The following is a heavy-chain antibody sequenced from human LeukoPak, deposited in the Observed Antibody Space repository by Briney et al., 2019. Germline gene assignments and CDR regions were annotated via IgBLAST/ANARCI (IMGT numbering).Heavy chain of an antibody. CDR2: IKQDGSET. J-gene: IGHJ4*01. CDR3: VREGFCFFDF. CDR1: GFTFSSYS. V-gene: IGHV3-7*01. D-gene: IGHD2-15*01. Sequence: GGSLRLSCAASGFTFSSYSMSWVRQVPGKGLEWVANIKQDGSETTYADSVRGRFTIFRDNAKDSVYLQMNSLRAEDSATYYCVREGFCFFDFWGQGTLVTVSS.